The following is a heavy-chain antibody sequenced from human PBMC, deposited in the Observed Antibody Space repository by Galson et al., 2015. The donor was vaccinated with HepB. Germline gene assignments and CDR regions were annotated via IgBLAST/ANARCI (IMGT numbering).Heavy chain of an antibody. CDR3: ACGDYGVTGRTNSGYYYYGMDV. CDR1: GFTFSASA. J-gene: IGHJ6*02. Sequence: SLRLSCAASGFTFSASAIHWVRQASGKGLEWVGRIRSKANSYATTYAASVKGRFTISRDDSKDTAYLQLNSLKTEDTAVYYRACGDYGVTGRTNSGYYYYGMDVWGQGTTVTVSS. D-gene: IGHD4-17*01. V-gene: IGHV3-73*01. CDR2: IRSKANSYAT.